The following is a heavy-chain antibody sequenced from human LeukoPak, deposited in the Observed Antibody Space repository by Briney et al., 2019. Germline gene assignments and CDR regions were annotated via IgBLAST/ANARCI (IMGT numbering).Heavy chain of an antibody. CDR2: IYHSGST. J-gene: IGHJ4*02. Sequence: SETLSLTCAVPGGSISSSNWWSWVRQPPGKGLEWIGEIYHSGSTNYNPSLKSRVTISVDKSKNQFSLKLSSVTAADTAVYYYARHLSGYKYGPDFDYWGQGTLVAVSS. CDR3: ARHLSGYKYGPDFDY. CDR1: GGSISSSNW. D-gene: IGHD5-18*01. V-gene: IGHV4-4*02.